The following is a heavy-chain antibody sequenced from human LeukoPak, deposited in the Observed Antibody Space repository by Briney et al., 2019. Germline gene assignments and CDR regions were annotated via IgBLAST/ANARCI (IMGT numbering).Heavy chain of an antibody. CDR3: ARHLGCITSSFRYNCFDP. J-gene: IGHJ5*02. CDR2: ISQSGGRST. D-gene: IGHD2-2*01. CDR1: GFTFSNYA. V-gene: IGHV3-23*01. Sequence: GGSLRLSCAASGFTFSNYAMSWVRQAPGEGLEWVAFISQSGGRSTDYADSVRGRFTISRDNSQDTLYLQMNSLRAEDTAVYHCARHLGCITSSFRYNCFDPWGQGTLVTVSS.